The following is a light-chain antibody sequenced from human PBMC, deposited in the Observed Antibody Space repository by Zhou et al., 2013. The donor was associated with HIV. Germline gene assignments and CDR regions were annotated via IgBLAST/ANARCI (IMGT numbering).Light chain of an antibody. CDR2: KTS. CDR1: QSISGW. CDR3: QQCNSFPYT. V-gene: IGKV1-5*03. Sequence: GDRVTFTCRASQSISGWLAWYQQKPGKAPKLLIYKTSTLESGVPSRFSGSGSGTEFTLTISSLQPDDFATYYCQQCNSFPYTFGQGTQLEIK. J-gene: IGKJ2*01.